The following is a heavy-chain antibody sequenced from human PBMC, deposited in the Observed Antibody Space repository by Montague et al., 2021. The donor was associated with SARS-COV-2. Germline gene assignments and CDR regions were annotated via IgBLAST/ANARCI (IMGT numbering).Heavy chain of an antibody. CDR1: GDSVTERY. CDR2: INPYGDI. Sequence: SETLSLTCTVSGDSVTERYLNWVRQAAGKGLEWIGFINPYGDINYNASLKSRVILSRDASKNQFSLTLTSVIAEDTAVYYCAKGGDSAKCGIWGRGTLVTVAS. V-gene: IGHV4-4*07. D-gene: IGHD2-21*01. J-gene: IGHJ3*02. CDR3: AKGGDSAKCGI.